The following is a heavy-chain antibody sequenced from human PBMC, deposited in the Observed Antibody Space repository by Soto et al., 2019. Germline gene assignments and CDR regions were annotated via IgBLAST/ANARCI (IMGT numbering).Heavy chain of an antibody. CDR3: AKGGYCSGGSCLNYYYYYMDV. V-gene: IGHV3-23*01. CDR2: ISGSGGST. Sequence: PGGSLRLSCAASGCTFSSYAMSWVRQAPGKGLEWVSAISGSGGSTYYADSVKGRFTISRDNSKNTLYLQMNSLRAEDTAVYYCAKGGYCSGGSCLNYYYYYMDVWGKGTTVTVSS. CDR1: GCTFSSYA. D-gene: IGHD2-15*01. J-gene: IGHJ6*03.